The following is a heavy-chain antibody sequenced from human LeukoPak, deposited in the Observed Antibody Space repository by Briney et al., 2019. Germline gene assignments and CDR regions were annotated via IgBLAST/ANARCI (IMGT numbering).Heavy chain of an antibody. Sequence: RSSETLSLTCTVSNGSISSSSYYWGWMRQSPGKGLEWIGTIYYSGSTYYNPSLKSRVTISVDTSKNQFSLKLTSVTATDTAVYYCARHSPGSGWPPFDYWGQGTLVTFSS. CDR2: IYYSGST. CDR1: NGSISSSSYY. CDR3: ARHSPGSGWPPFDY. V-gene: IGHV4-39*01. D-gene: IGHD6-19*01. J-gene: IGHJ4*02.